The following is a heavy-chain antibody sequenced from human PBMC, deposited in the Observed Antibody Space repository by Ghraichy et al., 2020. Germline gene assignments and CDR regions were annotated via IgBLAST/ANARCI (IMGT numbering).Heavy chain of an antibody. Sequence: SETLSLTCTVSGVSITSNYWSWIRQPPGRGLEWIGYISNSGRTNYNPSLESRVTILIDTSKNQFSLELTSVTAADTAIYYCARGSGYSGYDWIGGGHKWFDLWGQGTLVTVSS. V-gene: IGHV4-59*01. CDR3: ARGSGYSGYDWIGGGHKWFDL. J-gene: IGHJ5*02. CDR2: ISNSGRT. D-gene: IGHD5-12*01. CDR1: GVSITSNY.